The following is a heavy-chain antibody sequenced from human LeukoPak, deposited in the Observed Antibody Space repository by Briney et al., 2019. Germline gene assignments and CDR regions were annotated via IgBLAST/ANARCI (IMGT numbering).Heavy chain of an antibody. D-gene: IGHD2-2*02. CDR1: GFTFSSYS. Sequence: GGSLRLSCAASGFTFSSYSMNWVRQAPGKGLEWVSYISSSGSTIYYADSVKGRFTISRDNAKNSLYLQMNSLRAEDTAVYYCAKDPKYCSSTSCYRNTLYMSDYYYYYMDVWGKGTTVTVSS. V-gene: IGHV3-48*04. CDR2: ISSSGSTI. CDR3: AKDPKYCSSTSCYRNTLYMSDYYYYYMDV. J-gene: IGHJ6*03.